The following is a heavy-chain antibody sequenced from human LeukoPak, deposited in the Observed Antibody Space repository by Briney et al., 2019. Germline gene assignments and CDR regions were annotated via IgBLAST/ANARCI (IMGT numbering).Heavy chain of an antibody. D-gene: IGHD2-21*01. CDR1: GFTFSSYR. J-gene: IGHJ5*02. V-gene: IGHV3-48*02. CDR3: ARDSQAWCGGECHSNNWFDP. CDR2: IITSSSTI. Sequence: GGSLRLSCAASGFTFSSYRMNWVRQAPGKGLEWVSYIITSSSTIYYADSVKGRFTISRDNAKNSLYLQMNSLRDEDTAVYYCARDSQAWCGGECHSNNWFDPWGQGTLVIVSS.